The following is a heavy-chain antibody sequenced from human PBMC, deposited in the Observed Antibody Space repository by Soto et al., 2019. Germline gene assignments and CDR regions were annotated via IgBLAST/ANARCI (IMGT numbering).Heavy chain of an antibody. Sequence: SVKVSCKASGGTFSSYSISWVLQAPGQGLEWMGGIIPIFGTANYAQKFQGRVTITADESTSTAYMELSSLRSEDTAVYYCTRCSAGSGYYYFDYWGQGSLVTVSS. CDR1: GGTFSSYS. CDR2: IIPIFGTA. J-gene: IGHJ4*02. V-gene: IGHV1-69*13. CDR3: TRCSAGSGYYYFDY. D-gene: IGHD3-22*01.